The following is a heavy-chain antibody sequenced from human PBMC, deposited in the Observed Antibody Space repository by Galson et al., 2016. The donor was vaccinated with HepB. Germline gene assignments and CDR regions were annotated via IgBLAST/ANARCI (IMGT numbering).Heavy chain of an antibody. J-gene: IGHJ4*02. CDR3: AKTPRKVRYFDWISGLDY. V-gene: IGHV3-30*18. CDR2: ISYDGSNE. CDR1: QFTFSSYG. Sequence: SLRLSCAASQFTFSSYGMHWVRQAPGKGLEWVAVISYDGSNEYYGDSVKGRFTISRDNSKSTLYLQVNNVTTEDTAVYYCAKTPRKVRYFDWISGLDYWGQGTPLIVSS. D-gene: IGHD3-9*01.